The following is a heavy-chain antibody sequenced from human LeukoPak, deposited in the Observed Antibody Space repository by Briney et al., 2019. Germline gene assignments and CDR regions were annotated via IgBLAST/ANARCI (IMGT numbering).Heavy chain of an antibody. CDR2: INPSGGST. CDR3: ATVSGWYGYDAFDI. Sequence: ASVKVSCKASGYTFTSYYMHWVRQAPGQGREWMGIINPSGGSTSYAQKFQGRVTMTRDTSTSTVYMELISLRSEDTAVYYCATVSGWYGYDAFDIWGQGTMVTVSS. CDR1: GYTFTSYY. V-gene: IGHV1-46*01. D-gene: IGHD6-19*01. J-gene: IGHJ3*02.